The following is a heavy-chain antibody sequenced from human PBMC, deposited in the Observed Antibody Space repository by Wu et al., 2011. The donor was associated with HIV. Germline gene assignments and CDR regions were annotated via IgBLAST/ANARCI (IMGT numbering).Heavy chain of an antibody. Sequence: EVQLAQSGTEVKKPGATVKISCKASGYTLGDNYIHWVRQAPGKGLEWVGLIDPENDQTIDAERFQGRVTFSADTSTDTSFMELSSLRSEDTAIYYCARGKAMAGTNDAFDIWGPGDNGHRSLQ. J-gene: IGHJ3*02. CDR3: ARGKAMAGTNDAFDI. CDR1: GYTLGDNY. CDR2: IDPENDQT. D-gene: IGHD6-19*01. V-gene: IGHV1-69-2*01.